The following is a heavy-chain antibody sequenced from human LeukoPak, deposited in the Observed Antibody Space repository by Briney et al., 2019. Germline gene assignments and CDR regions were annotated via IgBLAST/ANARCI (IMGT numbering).Heavy chain of an antibody. Sequence: GGSLRLSCAASGFTFSSYSMNWVRQAPGKGLEWVSSISGSSSYIYYADSVKGRFTISRDNAKNSLYLQMNSLRAEDTAVYYCARSKLFSLLVVPLDYWGQGTLVTVSS. CDR1: GFTFSSYS. V-gene: IGHV3-21*01. J-gene: IGHJ4*02. D-gene: IGHD2-2*01. CDR3: ARSKLFSLLVVPLDY. CDR2: ISGSSSYI.